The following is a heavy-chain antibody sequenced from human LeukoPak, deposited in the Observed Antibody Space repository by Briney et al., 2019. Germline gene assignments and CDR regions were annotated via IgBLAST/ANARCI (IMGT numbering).Heavy chain of an antibody. J-gene: IGHJ4*02. V-gene: IGHV3-30*18. CDR3: AKDQVRAITMVRGVIIDY. Sequence: GGSLRLFCAASGFTFSSCGMHWVRQAPGKGLVWVAVISYDGSNKYYADSVKGRFTISRDNSKNTLYLQMNSLRAEDTAVYYCAKDQVRAITMVRGVIIDYWGQGTLVTVSS. CDR1: GFTFSSCG. D-gene: IGHD3-10*01. CDR2: ISYDGSNK.